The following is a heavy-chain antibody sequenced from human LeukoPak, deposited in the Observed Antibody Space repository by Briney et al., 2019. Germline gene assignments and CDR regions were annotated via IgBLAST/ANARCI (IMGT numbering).Heavy chain of an antibody. D-gene: IGHD4-11*01. CDR2: IYYSGST. CDR1: GGSISSGGYY. CDR3: ARDQRGSNYEINWFDP. Sequence: SQTLSLTCTVSGGSISSGGYYWSWLRQHPGKGLEWIVYIYYSGSTYYNPSLKSRVTISVDTSKNQFSLKLSSVTAADTAVHYCARDQRGSNYEINWFDPWGQGTLVTVSS. J-gene: IGHJ5*02. V-gene: IGHV4-31*03.